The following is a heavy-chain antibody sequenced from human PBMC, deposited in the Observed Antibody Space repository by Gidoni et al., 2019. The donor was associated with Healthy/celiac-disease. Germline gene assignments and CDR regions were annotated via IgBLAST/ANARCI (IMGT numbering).Heavy chain of an antibody. J-gene: IGHJ4*02. V-gene: IGHV4-59*12. D-gene: IGHD3-10*01. Sequence: QVQLQESGPGLVKPSETLSLTCTVSGCSISSYYWSWIRQPPGKGLEWIGYIYYSGSTNYNPSLKSRVTISVDTSKNQFSLKLSSVTAADTAVYYCARDGDGSGNTFDYWGQGTLVTVSS. CDR3: ARDGDGSGNTFDY. CDR1: GCSISSYY. CDR2: IYYSGST.